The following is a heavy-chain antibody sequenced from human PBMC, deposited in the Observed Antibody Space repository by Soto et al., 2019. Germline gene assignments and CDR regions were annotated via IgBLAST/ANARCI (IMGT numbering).Heavy chain of an antibody. CDR2: ISSSGSTI. CDR1: GFTFSDYY. D-gene: IGHD5-12*01. Sequence: GGSLRLSCAASGFTFSDYYMSWIRQAPGKGLEWVSYISSSGSTIYYADSVKGRFTISRDNAKNSLYLQMNSLRAEDTAVYYCAREVVATSYYFDYWGQGTLVTVSS. V-gene: IGHV3-11*01. J-gene: IGHJ4*02. CDR3: AREVVATSYYFDY.